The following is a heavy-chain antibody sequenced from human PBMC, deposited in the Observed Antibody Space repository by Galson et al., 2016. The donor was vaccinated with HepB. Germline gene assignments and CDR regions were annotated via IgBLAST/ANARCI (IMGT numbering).Heavy chain of an antibody. CDR3: AKGTTLQVHFGYFDH. CDR1: GFIFSNYA. J-gene: IGHJ4*02. Sequence: SLRLSCAASGFIFSNYAMRWVRQAPGKGLEWVSGISGSAGSTYFADSVKGRFTISRDNSKNTLYLQMNSLRVEDTAVYYCAKGTTLQVHFGYFDHWGQGTLVTVSS. V-gene: IGHV3-23*01. D-gene: IGHD1/OR15-1a*01. CDR2: ISGSAGST.